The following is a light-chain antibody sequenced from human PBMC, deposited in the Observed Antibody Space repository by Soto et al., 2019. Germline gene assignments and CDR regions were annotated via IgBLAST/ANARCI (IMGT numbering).Light chain of an antibody. CDR3: QHYGHVWT. CDR1: QSISDR. Sequence: DLQMTQSPSTLSASLGDRVTITCRASQSISDRLAWYQHKPGEAPKVLIFDASRLEAGVPSRFSGSGSGTEFSLTISSLQPDDLGTYYCQHYGHVWTFGQGTKVEI. CDR2: DAS. J-gene: IGKJ1*01. V-gene: IGKV1-5*01.